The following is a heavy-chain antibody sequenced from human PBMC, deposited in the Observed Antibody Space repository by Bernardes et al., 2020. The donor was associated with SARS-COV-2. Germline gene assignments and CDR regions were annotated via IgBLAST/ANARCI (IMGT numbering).Heavy chain of an antibody. CDR1: GYTLTELS. J-gene: IGHJ4*02. V-gene: IGHV1-24*01. D-gene: IGHD3-10*01. CDR2: FDPEESET. CDR3: ATGDGYYGSGSYYQFDY. Sequence: ASVKVSCKVSGYTLTELSMQWVRQAPGKGLEWMGGFDPEESETIYSQKFQGRVTMTEDTSTDTAYMELSSLRSEDTAVYYCATGDGYYGSGSYYQFDYWGQGTPVTVSS.